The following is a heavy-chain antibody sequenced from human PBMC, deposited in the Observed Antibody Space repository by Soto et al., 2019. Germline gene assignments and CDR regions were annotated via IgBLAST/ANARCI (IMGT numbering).Heavy chain of an antibody. J-gene: IGHJ6*02. CDR1: GYTFTSYG. CDR2: ISAYNGNT. Sequence: QVQLVQSGAEVKKPGASVKVSCKASGYTFTSYGISWVRQAPGQGLEWMGWISAYNGNTNYAQKLQGRVTMTTDTPTSTAYMELRSLRSDDTAVYYCARDGKYYDILTGNQWIHYYGMDVWGQGTTVTVSS. D-gene: IGHD3-9*01. CDR3: ARDGKYYDILTGNQWIHYYGMDV. V-gene: IGHV1-18*01.